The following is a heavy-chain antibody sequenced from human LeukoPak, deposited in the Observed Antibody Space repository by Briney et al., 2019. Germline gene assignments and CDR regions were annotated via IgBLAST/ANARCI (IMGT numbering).Heavy chain of an antibody. J-gene: IGHJ4*02. D-gene: IGHD3-22*01. CDR2: INPNSGGT. CDR1: GYTFTGYY. Sequence: ASVKVSCKASGYTFTGYYMHWVRQAPGQGLEWMGWINPNSGGTNYAQKFQGRVTMTRDTSISTAYMELSRLRSDDTAVYYCARSKGLYYDSSGYGGYWGQGTLVTVSS. V-gene: IGHV1-2*02. CDR3: ARSKGLYYDSSGYGGY.